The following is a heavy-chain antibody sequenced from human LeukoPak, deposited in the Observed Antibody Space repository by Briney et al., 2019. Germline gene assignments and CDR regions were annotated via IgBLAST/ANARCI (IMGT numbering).Heavy chain of an antibody. CDR3: ARVRCSGGSCYNDY. CDR1: GFSLSTSGMC. CDR2: IDWDDDK. D-gene: IGHD2-15*01. V-gene: IGHV2-70*01. Sequence: SGPTLVNPTQTLTLTCIFSGFSLSTSGMCVSWIRQPPGKALEWLALIDWDDDKYYSTSLKTRLTISKDTSKNQVVLTMTNMDPVDTATYYCARVRCSGGSCYNDYWGQGTLVTVSS. J-gene: IGHJ4*02.